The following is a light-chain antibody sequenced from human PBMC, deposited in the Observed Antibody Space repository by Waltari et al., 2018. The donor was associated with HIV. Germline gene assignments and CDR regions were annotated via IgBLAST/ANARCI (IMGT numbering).Light chain of an antibody. CDR1: SGHSLYA. V-gene: IGLV4-69*01. Sequence: QLVLTQSPSASASLGASVRLTCTLASGHSLYAITWHPRQPEKGPRFLMKVNRHGSVIKGDGIPDRFSGSTSGAERYLIISSLQSEDEAEYYCQAWGTGMVFGGGTYLTVL. CDR3: QAWGTGMV. J-gene: IGLJ3*02. CDR2: VNRHGSV.